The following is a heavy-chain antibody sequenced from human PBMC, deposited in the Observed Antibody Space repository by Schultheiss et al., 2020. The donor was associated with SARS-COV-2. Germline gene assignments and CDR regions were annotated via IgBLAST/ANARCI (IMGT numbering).Heavy chain of an antibody. CDR3: ARDRLGYCSGGSCYSQRYDAFDI. V-gene: IGHV4-61*02. Sequence: SETLSLTCTLSGASISSGSYFWSWIRQPAGKGLEWIGRIYTSGSTNYNPSLKSRVTISVDTSKNQFSLKLSSVTAADTAVYYCARDRLGYCSGGSCYSQRYDAFDIWGQGTMVTVSS. CDR1: GASISSGSYF. J-gene: IGHJ3*02. D-gene: IGHD2-15*01. CDR2: IYTSGST.